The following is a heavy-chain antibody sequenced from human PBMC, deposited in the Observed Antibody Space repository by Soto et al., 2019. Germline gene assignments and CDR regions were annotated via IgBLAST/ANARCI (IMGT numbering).Heavy chain of an antibody. CDR1: GGSISSSSYY. V-gene: IGHV4-39*07. CDR3: ARSLYGSGSYAFNLFDP. D-gene: IGHD3-10*01. J-gene: IGHJ5*02. CDR2: IYYSGST. Sequence: SETLSLTCTVSGGSISSSSYYWGWIRQPPGKGLEWIGSIYYSGSTYYNPSLKSRVTISVDTSKNQFSLKLSSVTAADTAVYYCARSLYGSGSYAFNLFDPWGQGTLVTVSS.